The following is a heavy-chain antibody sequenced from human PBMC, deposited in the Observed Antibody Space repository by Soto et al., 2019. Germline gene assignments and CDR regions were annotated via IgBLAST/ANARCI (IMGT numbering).Heavy chain of an antibody. CDR3: ARDSPIKRVRGVPLDY. J-gene: IGHJ4*02. Sequence: LRLSCAASGFTFSSYGMHWVRQAPGKGLEWVAVIWYDGSNKYYADSVKGRFTISRDNSKNTLYLQMNSLRAEDTAVYYCARDSPIKRVRGVPLDYWGQGTLVTVS. V-gene: IGHV3-33*01. D-gene: IGHD3-10*01. CDR2: IWYDGSNK. CDR1: GFTFSSYG.